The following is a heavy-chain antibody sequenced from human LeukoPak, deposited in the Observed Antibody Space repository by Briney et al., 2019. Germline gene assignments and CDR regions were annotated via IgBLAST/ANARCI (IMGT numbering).Heavy chain of an antibody. Sequence: SGRSLRLSCAVSGFTLDDYAMHWVRQVPGKGLEWVSGINWNSDSIGYADSVKGRFTTSRDNAKNSLYLQMNSLTAEDTAFYYCAINGGGDSGYGNFDYWGQGALVTVSS. CDR1: GFTLDDYA. CDR3: AINGGGDSGYGNFDY. CDR2: INWNSDSI. D-gene: IGHD5-12*01. V-gene: IGHV3-9*01. J-gene: IGHJ4*02.